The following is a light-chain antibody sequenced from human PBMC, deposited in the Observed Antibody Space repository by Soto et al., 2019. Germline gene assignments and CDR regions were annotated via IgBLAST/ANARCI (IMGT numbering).Light chain of an antibody. CDR2: DAS. Sequence: DIQMTQSPSTLSASVGDRVTITCRASQSISSWLAWYQQKQGKAPRFLIYDASSLESGVPSRFGGSGSVTEFTLTFYSLQPDDFATYHCQQYNRYPYPFGQGTKLEIK. V-gene: IGKV1-5*01. J-gene: IGKJ2*01. CDR3: QQYNRYPYP. CDR1: QSISSW.